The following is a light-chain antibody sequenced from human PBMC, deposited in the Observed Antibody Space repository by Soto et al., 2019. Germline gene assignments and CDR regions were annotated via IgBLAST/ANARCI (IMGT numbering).Light chain of an antibody. V-gene: IGKV3-15*01. CDR1: QSVSSSY. CDR2: GAS. CDR3: QQYDNWPPIT. J-gene: IGKJ5*01. Sequence: EMVMTQSPAILSVSPGERATLSCRAIQSVSSSYLAWYQQKPGQAPRLLIYGASTRATGIAARFSGSASGTEFTLTISSLQSEDFAVYYCQQYDNWPPITFGQGTRLENK.